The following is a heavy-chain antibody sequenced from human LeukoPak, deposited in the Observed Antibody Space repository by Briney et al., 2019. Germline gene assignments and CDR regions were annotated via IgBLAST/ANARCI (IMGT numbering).Heavy chain of an antibody. V-gene: IGHV4-4*09. CDR1: GGSISYYY. Sequence: PSETLSLTCTVSGGSISYYYWSWIRQPPGKGLEWIGYIYTGGNTKYNPSLQRRVTISVDTSRNQFSLNLGSVTAADTALYYCARHGPSYYCDYHIDVWGKGATVTVSS. J-gene: IGHJ6*03. CDR2: IYTGGNT. CDR3: ARHGPSYYCDYHIDV.